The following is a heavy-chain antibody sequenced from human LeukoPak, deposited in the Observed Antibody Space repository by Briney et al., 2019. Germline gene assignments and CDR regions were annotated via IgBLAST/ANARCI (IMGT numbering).Heavy chain of an antibody. J-gene: IGHJ4*02. V-gene: IGHV4-59*01. CDR2: IYYSAST. CDR3: ARSVAATPFFSGDMYYFDY. D-gene: IGHD2-15*01. Sequence: SETLSLTCTVSGGSISSYYWSWIRQPPGKGLEWIGYIYYSASTNYNPSLKSRVTISVDTSKNQFSLKLSSVTAADTAVYYCARSVAATPFFSGDMYYFDYWGQGTLVTVSS. CDR1: GGSISSYY.